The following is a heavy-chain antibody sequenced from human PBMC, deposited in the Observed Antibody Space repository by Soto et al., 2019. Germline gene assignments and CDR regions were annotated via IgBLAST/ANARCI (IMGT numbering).Heavy chain of an antibody. J-gene: IGHJ5*02. CDR1: GGSISSYY. Sequence: SETLSLTCTVSGGSISSYYWSWIRQPPGKGLEWIGYIYYGGSTNYNPSLKSRVTISVDTSKNQFSLKLSSVTAADTAVYYCARTKMATSTNWFDPWGQGTLVTVSS. D-gene: IGHD5-12*01. V-gene: IGHV4-59*01. CDR3: ARTKMATSTNWFDP. CDR2: IYYGGST.